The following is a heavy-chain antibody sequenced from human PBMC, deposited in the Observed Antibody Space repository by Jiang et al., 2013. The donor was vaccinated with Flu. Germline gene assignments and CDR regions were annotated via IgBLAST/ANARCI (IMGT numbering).Heavy chain of an antibody. CDR2: ISGSGGST. V-gene: IGHV3-23*04. J-gene: IGHJ4*02. CDR3: AKGVFWFVVVPAAPDPEVDY. D-gene: IGHD2-2*01. Sequence: QLVESGGGLVQPGGSLRLSCAASGFTFSSYAMSWVRQAPGKGLEWVSAISGSGGSTYYADSVKGRFTISRDNSKNTLYLQMNSLRAEDTAVYYCAKGVFWFVVVPAAPDPEVDYWGQGTLVTVSS. CDR1: GFTFSSYA.